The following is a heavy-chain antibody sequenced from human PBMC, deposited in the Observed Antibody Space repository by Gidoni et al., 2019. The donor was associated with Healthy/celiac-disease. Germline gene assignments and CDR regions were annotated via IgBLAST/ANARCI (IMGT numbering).Heavy chain of an antibody. CDR3: ARITGYSSTPYYGMDV. D-gene: IGHD6-13*01. CDR2: INHSGST. CDR1: GGSFSGDY. V-gene: IGHV4-34*01. Sequence: QVQLQQRGAGRLKPSETLSLTCAVYGGSFSGDYWSWIRQPPGKGLEWIGEINHSGSTNYNPSLKSRVTISVDTSNNQFSLKLSSVTAADTAVYYCARITGYSSTPYYGMDVWGKGTTVTVSS. J-gene: IGHJ6*04.